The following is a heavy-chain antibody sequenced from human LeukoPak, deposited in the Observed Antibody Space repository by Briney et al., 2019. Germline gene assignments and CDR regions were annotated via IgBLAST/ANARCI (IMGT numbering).Heavy chain of an antibody. Sequence: PGRSLRLSCAASGFTFSSYGMHWVRQAPGKGLEWVAVIWYDGSNKYYADSVKGRFTISRDNSKNTLYLQMDSLRDEATAVYYCAGDGLLGYGMYVWGQGTTVTVSS. D-gene: IGHD2/OR15-2a*01. V-gene: IGHV3-33*01. J-gene: IGHJ6*02. CDR3: AGDGLLGYGMYV. CDR1: GFTFSSYG. CDR2: IWYDGSNK.